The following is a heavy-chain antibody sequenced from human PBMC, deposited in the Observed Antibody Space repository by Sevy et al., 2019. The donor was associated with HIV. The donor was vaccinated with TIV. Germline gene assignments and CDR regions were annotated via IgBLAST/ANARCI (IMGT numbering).Heavy chain of an antibody. J-gene: IGHJ6*02. Sequence: GGSLRLSCAASGFTFSTYAMSWVRQALGKGLEWVSVISGSGGDTYYADSVKGRFTISRDNSKNTLYLQMNSLRAEDTAVYYCAKDAYYYDSSGYSMSQWYYGMDVWGQGTTVTVSS. CDR3: AKDAYYYDSSGYSMSQWYYGMDV. V-gene: IGHV3-23*01. D-gene: IGHD3-22*01. CDR2: ISGSGGDT. CDR1: GFTFSTYA.